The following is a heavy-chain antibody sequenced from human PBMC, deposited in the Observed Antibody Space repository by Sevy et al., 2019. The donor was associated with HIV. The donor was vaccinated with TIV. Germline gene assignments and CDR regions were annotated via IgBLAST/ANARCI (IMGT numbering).Heavy chain of an antibody. D-gene: IGHD1-26*01. V-gene: IGHV4-31*03. CDR2: ISYSGRT. CDR1: GGSISSLNYY. CDR3: ARANAYLASDAFDI. Sequence: SETLSLTCTVSGGSISSLNYYWSWIRQRPGKGLEWIGYISYSGRTYYNPSLKSRVTISVDTSKNQFSLKLSSVTAADTAVYYCARANAYLASDAFDIWGQGTLVTVSS. J-gene: IGHJ3*02.